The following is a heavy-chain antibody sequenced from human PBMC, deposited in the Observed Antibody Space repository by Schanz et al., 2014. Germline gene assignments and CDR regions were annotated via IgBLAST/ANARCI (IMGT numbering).Heavy chain of an antibody. CDR2: IIPILGIT. CDR3: ARGLGDERWLDLNEAFDI. Sequence: QVQLVQSGAEVKKPGASVKVSCKASGYTFTSYDINWVRQAPGQGLEWMGRIIPILGITNVAQTFQDRVTITADKSTSTAYMELSSLRSEDTAVYYCARGLGDERWLDLNEAFDIWGQGTRVTVSS. D-gene: IGHD6-19*01. CDR1: GYTFTSYD. J-gene: IGHJ3*02. V-gene: IGHV1-69*09.